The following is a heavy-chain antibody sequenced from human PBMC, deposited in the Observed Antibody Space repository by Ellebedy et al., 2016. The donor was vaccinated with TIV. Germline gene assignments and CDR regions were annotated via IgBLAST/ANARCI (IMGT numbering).Heavy chain of an antibody. V-gene: IGHV4-38-2*02. CDR3: ATHLHNGWYNF. CDR1: GFSISGGYY. D-gene: IGHD6-19*01. Sequence: SETLSLTXSVSGFSISGGYYWGWIRQTPGRGLEWIASMFHSGSTYYNPSLKSRVTISVDTSKNQFSLKLNSVTAADTAVYYCATHLHNGWYNFWGQGTLVTVSS. J-gene: IGHJ4*02. CDR2: MFHSGST.